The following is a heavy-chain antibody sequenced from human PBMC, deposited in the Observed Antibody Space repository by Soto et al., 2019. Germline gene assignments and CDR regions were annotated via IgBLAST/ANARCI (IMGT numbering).Heavy chain of an antibody. CDR3: VKDYSHGRLPDY. CDR2: STDVGGTP. J-gene: IGHJ4*02. D-gene: IGHD1-26*01. Sequence: EVDLGESGGGLVQPGGSMRLSCSASGVNLKEDGMNWVRQAPGKGLETVAASTDVGGTPYYVESFKGRFTVSSDNSKNTLYLQMGSLRPEDTAIYFCVKDYSHGRLPDYWGQGTLVTVSS. CDR1: GVNLKEDG. V-gene: IGHV3-64D*06.